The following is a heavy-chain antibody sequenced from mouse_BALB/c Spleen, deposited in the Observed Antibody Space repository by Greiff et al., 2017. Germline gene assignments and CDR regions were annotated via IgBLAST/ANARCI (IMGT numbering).Heavy chain of an antibody. CDR2: ICPGNGDT. CDR3: ARSPYYGYERTYYAMDY. J-gene: IGHJ4*01. CDR1: GYTFTSYN. Sequence: QVQLQQPGAELVKPGASVKMSCKASGYTFTSYNMHWVKQTPGQGLEWIGAICPGNGDTSYNQKFKGKATLTADKSSSTAYMQLSSLTSEDSAVYYCARSPYYGYERTYYAMDYWGQGTSVTVSS. V-gene: IGHV1-12*01. D-gene: IGHD1-2*01.